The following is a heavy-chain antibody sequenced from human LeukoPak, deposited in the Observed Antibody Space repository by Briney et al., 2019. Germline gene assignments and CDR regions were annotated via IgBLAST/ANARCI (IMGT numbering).Heavy chain of an antibody. J-gene: IGHJ4*02. CDR1: GGSISSYY. Sequence: SETLSLTCTVSGGSISSYYWSWIRQPPGKGLEWIGYIYYSGTTNYNPSLKSRVTISVDTSKNQFSLNLSSVTAADTAIYYCARLGGATSPFGYWGQGTLVTVSS. CDR3: ARLGGATSPFGY. CDR2: IYYSGTT. D-gene: IGHD1-26*01. V-gene: IGHV4-59*08.